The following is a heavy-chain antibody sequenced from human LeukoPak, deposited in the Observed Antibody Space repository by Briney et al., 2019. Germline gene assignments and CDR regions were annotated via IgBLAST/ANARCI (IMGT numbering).Heavy chain of an antibody. CDR1: GFPFSSYG. CDR2: IWYDGSNK. Sequence: PGGSLRLSCAASGFPFSSYGMHWVRPAPGKGLEWVAVIWYDGSNKYYADSVKGRFTISRDNSKNTLYLQMNSLRAEDTAVYYCARGGVAGTFDYWGQGTLVTVSS. CDR3: ARGGVAGTFDY. J-gene: IGHJ4*02. D-gene: IGHD6-19*01. V-gene: IGHV3-33*01.